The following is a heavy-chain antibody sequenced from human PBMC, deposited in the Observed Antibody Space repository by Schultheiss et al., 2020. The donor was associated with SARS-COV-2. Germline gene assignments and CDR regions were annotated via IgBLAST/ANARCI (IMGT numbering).Heavy chain of an antibody. J-gene: IGHJ6*02. CDR3: ARVGGDRLEFGGMDV. CDR1: GGSISSYY. D-gene: IGHD3-10*01. V-gene: IGHV4-59*01. CDR2: IYHSGST. Sequence: SETLSLTCTVSGGSISSYYWSWIRQPPGKGLEWIGYIYHSGSTYYNPSLKSRVTISVDTSKNQFSLKLSSVTAADTAVYYCARVGGDRLEFGGMDVWGQGTTVTVSS.